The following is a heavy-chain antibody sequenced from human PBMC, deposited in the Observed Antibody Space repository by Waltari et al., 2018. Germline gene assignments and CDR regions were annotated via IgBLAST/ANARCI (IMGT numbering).Heavy chain of an antibody. CDR3: ASYGGADY. D-gene: IGHD3-16*01. J-gene: IGHJ4*02. V-gene: IGHV3-48*04. Sequence: EVQLVESGGGLVQPGGSLRLSCAASGFTFSSYSMNWVRQAPGKGLEWVSNVSSSSGTKYYADPVKGRFTISRENAKNSLYLQMNSLGAEDTAVYYCASYGGADYWGQGTLVTVSS. CDR2: VSSSSGTK. CDR1: GFTFSSYS.